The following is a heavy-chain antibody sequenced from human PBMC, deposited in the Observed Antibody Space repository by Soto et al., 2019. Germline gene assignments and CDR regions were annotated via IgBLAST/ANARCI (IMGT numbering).Heavy chain of an antibody. V-gene: IGHV4-30-2*02. CDR3: VKDHGTAMVRGGLAS. CDR2: IYHSGST. CDR1: GGSISSGGYS. Sequence: SETLSLTCAVSGGSISSGGYSWSWIRQPPGKGLEWIGYIYHSGSTYYNPSLKSRVTISRDNSKNTLYLQMSSLRPDDTAVYYCVKDHGTAMVRGGLASWGQGALVTVSS. D-gene: IGHD3-10*01. J-gene: IGHJ4*02.